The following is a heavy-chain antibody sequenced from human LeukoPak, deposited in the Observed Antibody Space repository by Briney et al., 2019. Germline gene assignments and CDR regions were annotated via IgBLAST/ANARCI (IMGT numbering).Heavy chain of an antibody. CDR3: ARVRADDYGDYGPGDY. D-gene: IGHD4-17*01. J-gene: IGHJ4*02. V-gene: IGHV3-21*01. CDR1: GFTLSSYS. Sequence: GGSLRLSCAASGFTLSSYSMNWVRQAPGKGLEWVSSISSSSSYIYYADSVKGRFTISRDNAKNSLYLQMNSLRAEDTAVYYCARVRADDYGDYGPGDYWGQGTLVTVS. CDR2: ISSSSSYI.